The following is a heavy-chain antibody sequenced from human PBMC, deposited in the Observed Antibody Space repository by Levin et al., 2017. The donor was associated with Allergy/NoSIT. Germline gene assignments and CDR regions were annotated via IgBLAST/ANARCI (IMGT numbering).Heavy chain of an antibody. CDR3: AKDLRAYDILTGSGAFDI. J-gene: IGHJ3*02. CDR1: GFTFSSYA. Sequence: GGSLRLSCAASGFTFSSYAMSWVRQAPEKGLEWVSAISGSGGSTYYADSVKGRFTISRDNSKNTLYLQMNSLRAEDTAVYYCAKDLRAYDILTGSGAFDIWGQGTMVTVSS. CDR2: ISGSGGST. D-gene: IGHD3-9*01. V-gene: IGHV3-23*01.